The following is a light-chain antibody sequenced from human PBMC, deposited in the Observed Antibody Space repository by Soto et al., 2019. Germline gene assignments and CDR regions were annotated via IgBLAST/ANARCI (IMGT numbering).Light chain of an antibody. CDR1: SDDVGGYNF. Sequence: QSALTQPASVSGSPGQSITMSCTGTSDDVGGYNFVSWYQQHPGEGPKLIIYQVSNRPSGISNRFSGSKSGNTDSLTISGLPPEDEADYYCSSDRGSTSYVFGTGTKRTVL. CDR3: SSDRGSTSYV. CDR2: QVS. J-gene: IGLJ1*01. V-gene: IGLV2-14*01.